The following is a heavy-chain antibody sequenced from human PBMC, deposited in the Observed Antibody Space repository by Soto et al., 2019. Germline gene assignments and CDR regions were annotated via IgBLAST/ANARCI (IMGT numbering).Heavy chain of an antibody. J-gene: IGHJ4*02. V-gene: IGHV3-21*01. D-gene: IGHD1-1*01. Sequence: GGSLRLSCAASGFTFSTYAMSWVRQAPGKGLEWVSSISSSSSAIYYADSVKGRFTISRDNAKNSLYLQMNSLRAEDTAVYYCARGDNWNDGFDYWGQGTLVTVSS. CDR2: ISSSSSAI. CDR1: GFTFSTYA. CDR3: ARGDNWNDGFDY.